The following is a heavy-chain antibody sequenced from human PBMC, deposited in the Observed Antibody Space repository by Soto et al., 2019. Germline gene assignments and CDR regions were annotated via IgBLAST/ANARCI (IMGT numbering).Heavy chain of an antibody. CDR2: INPNSGGT. D-gene: IGHD2-2*01. CDR3: ARVLSCSSTSCYGGRYYGMDV. J-gene: IGHJ6*02. V-gene: IGHV1-2*04. Sequence: ASVKVSCKASGYTFTGYYMHWVRQAPGQGLEWMGWINPNSGGTNYAQKFQGWVTMTRDTSISTAYMELSRLRSDDTAVYYCARVLSCSSTSCYGGRYYGMDVWGQGTTVTVSS. CDR1: GYTFTGYY.